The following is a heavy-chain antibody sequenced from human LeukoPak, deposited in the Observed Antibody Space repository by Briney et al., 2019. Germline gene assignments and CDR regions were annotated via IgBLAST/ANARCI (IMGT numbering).Heavy chain of an antibody. V-gene: IGHV4-39*07. CDR1: GGSISSSSYY. J-gene: IGHJ4*02. CDR3: ARGRYYDSSGYYDY. Sequence: SETLSLTCTVSGGSISSSSYYWGWIRQPPGKGLEWIGSLYHSGSTYYNPSLESRVTISIDTSKNQFSLKLSSVTAADTAVYYCARGRYYDSSGYYDYWGQGTLVTVSS. CDR2: LYHSGST. D-gene: IGHD3-22*01.